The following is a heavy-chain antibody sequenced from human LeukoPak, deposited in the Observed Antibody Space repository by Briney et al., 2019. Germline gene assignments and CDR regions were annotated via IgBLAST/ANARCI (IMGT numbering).Heavy chain of an antibody. J-gene: IGHJ3*02. D-gene: IGHD5-18*01. CDR1: GFSLSTSGVG. CDR3: AHSALTSYGYRQDAFDI. CDR2: IYWDDDK. Sequence: SGPTLVKPTQTLTLTCTFSGFSLSTSGVGVGWIRQPPGKALEWLALIYWDDDKRYSPSLKSRLTITKDTSKNQVVLTMTNMDPMDTATYYCAHSALTSYGYRQDAFDIWGQGTMVTVSS. V-gene: IGHV2-5*02.